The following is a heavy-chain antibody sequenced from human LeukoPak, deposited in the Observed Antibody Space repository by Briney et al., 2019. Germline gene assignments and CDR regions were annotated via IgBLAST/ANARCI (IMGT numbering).Heavy chain of an antibody. CDR1: GFTFSSYG. Sequence: GRSLRLSCAASGFTFSSYGMHWVRQAPGKGLEWVAVISYDGSNKYYADSVKGRFTISRDNSKNTLYLQMNSLRAEDTAVYNCASDVYSSSWYYYYYGMDVWGQGTTVTVSS. CDR2: ISYDGSNK. V-gene: IGHV3-30*03. J-gene: IGHJ6*02. D-gene: IGHD6-13*01. CDR3: ASDVYSSSWYYYYYGMDV.